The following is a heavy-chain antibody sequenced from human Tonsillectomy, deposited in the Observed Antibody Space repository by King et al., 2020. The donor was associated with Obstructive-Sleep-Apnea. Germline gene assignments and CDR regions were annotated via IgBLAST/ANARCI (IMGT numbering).Heavy chain of an antibody. V-gene: IGHV3-7*01. CDR1: GFTFSSYW. D-gene: IGHD5-12*01. Sequence: VQLVESEGGLVQPGGSLRLSCAASGFTFSSYWMSWVRQAPGKGLEWVANIKQDGSEKYYVDSVKGRFTISRDNAKNSLYLQMNSLRAEDTAVYYCARVPIRSGYDGAYYFDYWGQGTLVTVSS. CDR2: IKQDGSEK. J-gene: IGHJ4*02. CDR3: ARVPIRSGYDGAYYFDY.